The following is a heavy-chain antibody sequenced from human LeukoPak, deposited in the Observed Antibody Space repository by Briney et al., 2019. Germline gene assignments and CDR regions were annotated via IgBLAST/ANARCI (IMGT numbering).Heavy chain of an antibody. J-gene: IGHJ4*02. V-gene: IGHV3-13*01. D-gene: IGHD2/OR15-2a*01. CDR3: ARDKVSVIPALDY. CDR1: GFTFSSYD. Sequence: GGSLRLSCAASGFTFSSYDMHWVRQATGKGLEWVSAIGTAGDTYYPGSVKGRFTISRDNAKESLYLQMNSLRAEDTALYFCARDKVSVIPALDYWGQGTLVIVSS. CDR2: IGTAGDT.